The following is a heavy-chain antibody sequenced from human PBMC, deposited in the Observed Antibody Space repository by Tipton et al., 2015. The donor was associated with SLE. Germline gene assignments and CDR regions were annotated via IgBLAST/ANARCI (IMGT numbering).Heavy chain of an antibody. CDR3: ARDGGSYDAFDI. Sequence: TLSLTYAVYGGSFSGYYWSWIRQPPGKGLEWIGEINHSGSTNYNPSLKSRVTISVDTSKNQFSLKLSSVTAADTAVYYCARDGGSYDAFDIWGQGTMVTVSS. CDR1: GGSFSGYY. V-gene: IGHV4-34*01. CDR2: INHSGST. D-gene: IGHD3-10*01. J-gene: IGHJ3*02.